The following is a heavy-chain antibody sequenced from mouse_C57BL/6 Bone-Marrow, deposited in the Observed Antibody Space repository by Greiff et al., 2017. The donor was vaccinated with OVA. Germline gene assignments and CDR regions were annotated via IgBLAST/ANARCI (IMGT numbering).Heavy chain of an antibody. CDR3: TGGLRYPENY. V-gene: IGHV14-2*01. Sequence: VQLQQSGAELVKPGASVKLSCTASGFNIKDYYMHWVKQRTEQGLEWIGRIDPEDGDTTYAPKFQGKATITADTSSNTAYLQLSSLTSEDTAVYYCTGGLRYPENYGGQGTTLTVSS. J-gene: IGHJ2*01. D-gene: IGHD1-1*02. CDR1: GFNIKDYY. CDR2: IDPEDGDT.